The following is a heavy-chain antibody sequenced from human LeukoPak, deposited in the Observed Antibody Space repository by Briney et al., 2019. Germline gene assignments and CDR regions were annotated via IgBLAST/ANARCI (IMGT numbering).Heavy chain of an antibody. CDR1: AFTFTSCC. Sequence: GGSLRLSCAGSAFTFTSCCMSWVRQAPGKGLEWLSGTSDRGDYTYYADSVKGRFTISRDNSKNTLYLQMNSLRAEGTALYFCAKKAQYNGNYPLDYWGQGTLVTVSS. CDR2: TSDRGDYT. CDR3: AKKAQYNGNYPLDY. D-gene: IGHD1-26*01. J-gene: IGHJ4*02. V-gene: IGHV3-23*01.